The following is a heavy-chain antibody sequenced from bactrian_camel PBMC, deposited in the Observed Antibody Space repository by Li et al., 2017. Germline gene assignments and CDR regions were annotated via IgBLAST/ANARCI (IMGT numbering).Heavy chain of an antibody. CDR2: IDSDGAT. D-gene: IGHD7*01. V-gene: IGHV3S53*01. CDR1: GYTYTTFC. J-gene: IGHJ6*01. CDR3: AAGARWDACAPASDFSF. Sequence: HVQLVESGGGSVQAGGSLRLSCAASGYTYTTFCMAWFRQAPGKEREGVAAIDSDGATNYAASVKGRFTISRDNAKNIVYLQMNNLKTEDTAVYFCAAGARWDACAPASDFSFRGQGTQVTVS.